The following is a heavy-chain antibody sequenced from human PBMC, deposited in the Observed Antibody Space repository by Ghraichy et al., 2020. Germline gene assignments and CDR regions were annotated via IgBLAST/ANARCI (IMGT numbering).Heavy chain of an antibody. V-gene: IGHV1-69*13. Sequence: SVKVSCKASGGTFSSYAISWVRQAPGQGLEWMGGIIPIFGTANYAQKFQGRVTLTADESTSTAYMELSSLRSEDTAVYYCARNRGGPRTWGYSNHQNYYYGMDGWGQGTTVTVSS. D-gene: IGHD4-11*01. CDR2: IIPIFGTA. J-gene: IGHJ6*02. CDR1: GGTFSSYA. CDR3: ARNRGGPRTWGYSNHQNYYYGMDG.